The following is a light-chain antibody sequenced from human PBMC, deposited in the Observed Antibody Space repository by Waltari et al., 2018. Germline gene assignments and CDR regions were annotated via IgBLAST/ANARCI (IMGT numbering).Light chain of an antibody. J-gene: IGKJ4*01. CDR3: QQSYSTPLT. CDR1: QSISSY. V-gene: IGKV1-39*01. Sequence: IQMTQSPSSLSAYVGDRVPITCRASQSISSYLNWYQQKPGKAPKLLIYAASSLQSGVPSRFSGSGSGTDFTLTISSLQPEDFATYYCQQSYSTPLTFGGGTKVEIK. CDR2: AAS.